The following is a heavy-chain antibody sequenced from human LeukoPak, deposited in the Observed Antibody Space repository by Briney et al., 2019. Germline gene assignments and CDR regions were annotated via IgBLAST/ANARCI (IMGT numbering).Heavy chain of an antibody. V-gene: IGHV1-46*01. D-gene: IGHD5-24*01. CDR2: INPSGGST. J-gene: IGHJ5*02. Sequence: ASVKVSCKASGYTFTSYYMHWVRQAPGQGLEWMGIINPSGGSTSYAQKFQGRVTMTTDTSTSTAFMELRSLRSDDTAVYYCARVSKWLEKDWFDPWGQGTQVTVSS. CDR3: ARVSKWLEKDWFDP. CDR1: GYTFTSYY.